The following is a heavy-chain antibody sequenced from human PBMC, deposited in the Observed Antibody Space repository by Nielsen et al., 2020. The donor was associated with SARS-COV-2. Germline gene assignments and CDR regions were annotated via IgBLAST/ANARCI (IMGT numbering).Heavy chain of an antibody. CDR3: ATFDPMNYMDV. V-gene: IGHV3-33*03. CDR2: IWYDGSNK. CDR1: GFTFSSYG. Sequence: GESLKISCAASGFTFSSYGMHWVRQAPGKGLEWVAVIWYDGSNKYYADSVKGRFTISRDNAKNTLYLQMNSLRAEDTAVYYCATFDPMNYMDVWGKGTTVTVSS. D-gene: IGHD3-22*01. J-gene: IGHJ6*03.